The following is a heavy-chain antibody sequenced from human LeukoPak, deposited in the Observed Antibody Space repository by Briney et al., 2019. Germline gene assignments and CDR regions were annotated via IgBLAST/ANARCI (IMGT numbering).Heavy chain of an antibody. CDR3: ATEIQNIAGRVY. CDR2: IYTSGST. D-gene: IGHD6-6*01. CDR1: GGSISSYY. Sequence: SETLSLTCTVSGGSISSYYWSWIRQPAGKGLEWIGRIYTSGSTNYNPSLKSRVSISVDTSKNQFSLNLSSATAADTAVYYCATEIQNIAGRVYWGQGTLVTVSS. V-gene: IGHV4-4*07. J-gene: IGHJ4*02.